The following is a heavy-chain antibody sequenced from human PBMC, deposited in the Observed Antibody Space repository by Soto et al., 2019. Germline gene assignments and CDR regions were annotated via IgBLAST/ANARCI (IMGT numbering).Heavy chain of an antibody. CDR3: ARIKWGLNYYNGMDV. J-gene: IGHJ6*02. V-gene: IGHV1-2*02. D-gene: IGHD1-26*01. CDR1: GYSFSYYF. Sequence: GSVQVSCKPSGYSFSYYFIRLLRQAPGQGLEWVAWINPKTAATNYAKKFQGRVSLTWDTSSPTAYMELTRLRPDDTAVYYCARIKWGLNYYNGMDVWGQGTTVTVSS. CDR2: INPKTAAT.